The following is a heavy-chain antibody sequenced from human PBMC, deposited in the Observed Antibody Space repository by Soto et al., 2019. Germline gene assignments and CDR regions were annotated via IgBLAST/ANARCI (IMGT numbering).Heavy chain of an antibody. D-gene: IGHD3-16*02. CDR2: IYYSGST. CDR3: ARESYDYIWGSYRYTTNWFDP. J-gene: IGHJ5*02. CDR1: GGSISSYY. V-gene: IGHV4-59*01. Sequence: SETLSLTCTVSGGSISSYYWSWIRQPPGKGLEWIGYIYYSGSTNYNPSLKSRVTISVDTSKNQFSLKLSSVTAADTAVYYCARESYDYIWGSYRYTTNWFDPWGQGTLVTAPQ.